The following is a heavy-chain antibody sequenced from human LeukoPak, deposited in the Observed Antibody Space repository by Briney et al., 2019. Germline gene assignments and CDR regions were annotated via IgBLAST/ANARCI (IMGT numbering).Heavy chain of an antibody. V-gene: IGHV1-69*04. J-gene: IGHJ4*02. Sequence: ASVKVSCKASGGTFSSYAISWVRQAPGQGLEWMGRIIPILGIANYAQKLQGRVTMTTDTSTSTAYMELRSLRSDDTAVYYCARAPGYNYEYDYWGQGTLVTVSS. CDR1: GGTFSSYA. D-gene: IGHD5-24*01. CDR2: IIPILGIA. CDR3: ARAPGYNYEYDY.